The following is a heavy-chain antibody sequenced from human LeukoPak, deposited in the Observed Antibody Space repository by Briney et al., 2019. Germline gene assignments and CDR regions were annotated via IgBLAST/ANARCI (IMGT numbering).Heavy chain of an antibody. D-gene: IGHD6-19*01. Sequence: SETLSLTCTVSGGSISSSSYYWGWIRQPPGKGLEWIGSIYYSGSTYYNPSLKSRVTISVDTSKNQFSLKLSSVTAADTAVYYCARLPAVAGIFDYWGQGTLVTVPS. J-gene: IGHJ4*02. V-gene: IGHV4-39*01. CDR2: IYYSGST. CDR1: GGSISSSSYY. CDR3: ARLPAVAGIFDY.